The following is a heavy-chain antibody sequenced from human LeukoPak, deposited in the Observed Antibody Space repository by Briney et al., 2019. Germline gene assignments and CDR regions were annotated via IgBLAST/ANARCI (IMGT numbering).Heavy chain of an antibody. Sequence: SETLSLTCTVSGGSISSSSYSWGWIRQPPGKGLEWIGSIYYSGSTYYNPSLKSRVTISVDTSKNQFSLKLSSVTAADTAVYYCARDRKYCSSTSCPYYYYGMDVWGQGTTVTVSS. CDR2: IYYSGST. J-gene: IGHJ6*02. D-gene: IGHD2-2*01. CDR3: ARDRKYCSSTSCPYYYYGMDV. CDR1: GGSISSSSYS. V-gene: IGHV4-39*07.